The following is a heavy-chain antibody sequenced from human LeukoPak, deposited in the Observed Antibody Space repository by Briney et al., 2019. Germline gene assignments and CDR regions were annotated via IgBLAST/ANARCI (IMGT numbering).Heavy chain of an antibody. D-gene: IGHD3-16*02. CDR2: IYYSGST. CDR1: GGSISSSSYY. V-gene: IGHV4-39*07. CDR3: ARRPWFGGVIDPIDY. J-gene: IGHJ4*02. Sequence: SETLSLTCTVSGGSISSSSYYWGWIRQPPGKGLEWIGSIYYSGSTYYNPSLKSRVTISVDTSKNQFSLKLSSVTAADTAVYYCARRPWFGGVIDPIDYWGQGTLVTVSS.